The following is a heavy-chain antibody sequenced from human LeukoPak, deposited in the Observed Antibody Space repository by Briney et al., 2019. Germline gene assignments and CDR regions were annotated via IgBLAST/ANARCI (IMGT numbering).Heavy chain of an antibody. D-gene: IGHD6-19*01. V-gene: IGHV1-69*06. CDR3: ARARRAEYSSGWYWFDP. CDR1: GGTFSSYA. J-gene: IGHJ5*02. Sequence: ASVKVSCKASGGTFSSYAISWVRQAPGQGLEWMGGIIPIFGTANYAQKFQGRVTITADKFTSTAYMELSSLRSEDTAVYYCARARRAEYSSGWYWFDPWGQGTLVTVSS. CDR2: IIPIFGTA.